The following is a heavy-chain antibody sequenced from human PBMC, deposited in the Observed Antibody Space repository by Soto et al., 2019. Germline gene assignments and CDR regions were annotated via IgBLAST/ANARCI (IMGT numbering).Heavy chain of an antibody. CDR3: ASTIIGTYETPYYYYYGMDV. D-gene: IGHD3-10*01. CDR2: IKQDGSEK. V-gene: IGHV3-7*05. Sequence: EVQLVESGGGLVQPGGSLRLSCAASGFTFSSYWMSWVRQAPGKGLEWVANIKQDGSEKYYVDSVKGGFTISRDNAKNSLYLQMNSLRAEDTAVYYCASTIIGTYETPYYYYYGMDVWGQGTTVTVSS. CDR1: GFTFSSYW. J-gene: IGHJ6*02.